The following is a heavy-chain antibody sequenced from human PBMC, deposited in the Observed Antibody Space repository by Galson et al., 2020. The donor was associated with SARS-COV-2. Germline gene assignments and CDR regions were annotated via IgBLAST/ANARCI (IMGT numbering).Heavy chain of an antibody. V-gene: IGHV3-33*08. Sequence: GGSLRLSCAASGFTFTNYGIRWVRQVPGKGLEWVAVVWYGGTNKYYADSVKGRFTISKDNSKNTVYMQMNSLTDEDTGIYYCARVVRAENHYDVLSMCFYSNSWAQGTLGNVSA. CDR2: VWYGGTNK. D-gene: IGHD3-16*01. J-gene: IGHJ4*02. CDR3: ARVVRAENHYDVLSMCFYSNS. CDR1: GFTFTNYG.